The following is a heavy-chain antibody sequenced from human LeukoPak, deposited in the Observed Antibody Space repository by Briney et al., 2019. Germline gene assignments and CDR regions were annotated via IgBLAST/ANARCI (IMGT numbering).Heavy chain of an antibody. CDR1: GYTFTSYY. V-gene: IGHV1-46*01. CDR3: ARDPSRGGGRVPGSLGVKPPTKRDYNYGMDV. CDR2: INPSGGST. D-gene: IGHD2-15*01. Sequence: GASVKVSCKASGYTFTSYYMHWVRQAPGQGLEWMGIINPSGGSTSYAQKFQGRVTMTRDTSTSTVYMELSSLRSEDTAVYYCARDPSRGGGRVPGSLGVKPPTKRDYNYGMDVWGQGTTVTVSS. J-gene: IGHJ6*02.